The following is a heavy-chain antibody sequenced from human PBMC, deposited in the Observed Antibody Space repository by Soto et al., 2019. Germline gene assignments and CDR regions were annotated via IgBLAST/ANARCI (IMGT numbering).Heavy chain of an antibody. CDR3: ARQGFGPLHGLVDV. CDR2: VHHSWGS. J-gene: IGHJ6*02. CDR1: GGSISSYY. Sequence: QVQLQESGPGLVKPSETLSLSCTVSGGSISSYYWSWFRQSPGKRMEWIGYVHHSWGSSYNPSLQSRVAISLAPSNSQFSLKVTSVTATDTAVYYCARQGFGPLHGLVDVWGQGTTVTVSS. V-gene: IGHV4-59*08. D-gene: IGHD3-10*01.